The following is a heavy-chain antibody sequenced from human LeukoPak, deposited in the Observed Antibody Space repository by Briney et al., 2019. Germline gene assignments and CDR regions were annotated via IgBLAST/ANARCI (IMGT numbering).Heavy chain of an antibody. CDR1: GFTFDDYA. V-gene: IGHV3-9*01. J-gene: IGHJ4*02. D-gene: IGHD4-17*01. CDR3: AKDMYGDYAGFSPLYVDY. Sequence: GRSLRLSCAASGFTFDDYAMHWVRHAPGKGLEWLTGIIRNSGSIVYADSVKGRFTISRDNAKNSLYLQMNSLSAEDTALYYCAKDMYGDYAGFSPLYVDYWGQGTLVTVSS. CDR2: IIRNSGSI.